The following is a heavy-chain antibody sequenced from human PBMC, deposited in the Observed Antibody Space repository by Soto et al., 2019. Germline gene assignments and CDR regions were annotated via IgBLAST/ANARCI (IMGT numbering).Heavy chain of an antibody. Sequence: GGSLRLSCAASGFTFSSYWMHWVRQAPGKGLVWVSRINSDGSSTSDADSVKGRFTISRDNAKNTLYLQMNSLRAEDTAVYYCARDQPRYAFDIWGQGTMVTVSS. CDR1: GFTFSSYW. V-gene: IGHV3-74*01. CDR3: ARDQPRYAFDI. J-gene: IGHJ3*02. CDR2: INSDGSST.